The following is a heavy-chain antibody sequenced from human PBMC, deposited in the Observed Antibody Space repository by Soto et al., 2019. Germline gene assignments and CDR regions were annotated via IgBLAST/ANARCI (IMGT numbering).Heavy chain of an antibody. CDR3: AKHGPAAAGP. CDR2: IKQDGSEN. Sequence: GGSLRLSCAASGFTFSNYWMSWVRQAPGKGLEWVANIKQDGSENYYVDSVKGRFTTSRDNSKNTLYLQMNSLRAEDTAVYYCAKHGPAAAGPWGQGTLVTVSS. J-gene: IGHJ5*02. V-gene: IGHV3-7*03. D-gene: IGHD6-13*01. CDR1: GFTFSNYW.